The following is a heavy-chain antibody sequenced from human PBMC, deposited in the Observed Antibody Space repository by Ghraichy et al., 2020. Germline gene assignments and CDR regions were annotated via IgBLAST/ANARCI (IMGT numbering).Heavy chain of an antibody. CDR1: GGSISSYY. V-gene: IGHV4-59*08. CDR3: ARHNGYNRSYQLWYFDL. Sequence: ESLNISCTVSGGSISSYYWSWIRQPPGKGLEWIGYIYYSGSTNYNPSLKSRVTISVDTSKIQFSLKLSSVTAADTAVYYCARHNGYNRSYQLWYFDLWGRGTQVTVSS. CDR2: IYYSGST. J-gene: IGHJ2*01. D-gene: IGHD1-26*01.